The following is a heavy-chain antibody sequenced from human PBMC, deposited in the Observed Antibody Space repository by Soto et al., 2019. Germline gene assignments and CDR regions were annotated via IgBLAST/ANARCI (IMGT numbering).Heavy chain of an antibody. CDR1: GFTFSSYA. CDR3: ARRGSGSYYDY. D-gene: IGHD1-26*01. J-gene: IGHJ4*02. Sequence: EVQLLESGGGLVQPGGSLRLSCAASGFTFSSYAMRWVRQAPGKGLEWVSAISGSGGSTYYADSVKGRFTISRDNSKNTLYLQMNSLRAEDTVVYYCARRGSGSYYDYWGQGTLVIVSS. V-gene: IGHV3-23*01. CDR2: ISGSGGST.